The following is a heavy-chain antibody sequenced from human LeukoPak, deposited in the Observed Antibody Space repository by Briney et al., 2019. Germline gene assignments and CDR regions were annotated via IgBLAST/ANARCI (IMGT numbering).Heavy chain of an antibody. D-gene: IGHD6-6*01. CDR1: GGSISGYY. CDR3: ARPRNKYSSSSPFDY. Sequence: SETLSLTCTVSGGSISGYYWSWIRQPPGKGLEWIGYIYTSGSTNYNPSLKSRVTISVDTSKNQFSLKLSSVTAADTAVYYCARPRNKYSSSSPFDYWGQGTLVTVAS. CDR2: IYTSGST. V-gene: IGHV4-4*09. J-gene: IGHJ4*02.